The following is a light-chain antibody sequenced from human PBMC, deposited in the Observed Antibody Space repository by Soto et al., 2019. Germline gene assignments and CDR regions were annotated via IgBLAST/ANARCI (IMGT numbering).Light chain of an antibody. CDR2: GAS. CDR1: QSVSSS. CDR3: QQYNYWHRS. V-gene: IGKV3-15*01. Sequence: EIVMTQSPSTLSVSPGARGALSCRASQSVSSSVAWYQQRPGQSPRLLIYGASTRATGIPARFSGSGSGTEFLLIVSSLQSEDFAVYYCQQYNYWHRSLGQGTKLE. J-gene: IGKJ2*01.